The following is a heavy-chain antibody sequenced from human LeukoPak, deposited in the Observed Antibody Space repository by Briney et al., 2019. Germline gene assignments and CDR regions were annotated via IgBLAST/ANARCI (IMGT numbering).Heavy chain of an antibody. Sequence: GASAKVSCKASGCTITGYYMHWVRQAPGQGLEWMGWINPNSGGTNYAQKFQGRVTMTRDTSISTAYMELSRLRSDDTAVYYCARDPGHTQGGYWGQGTLVTVSS. CDR1: GCTITGYY. V-gene: IGHV1-2*02. CDR2: INPNSGGT. J-gene: IGHJ4*02. CDR3: ARDPGHTQGGY. D-gene: IGHD2-15*01.